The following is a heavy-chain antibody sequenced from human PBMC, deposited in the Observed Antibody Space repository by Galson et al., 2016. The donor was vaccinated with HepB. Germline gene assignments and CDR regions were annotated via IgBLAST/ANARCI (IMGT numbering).Heavy chain of an antibody. D-gene: IGHD6-19*01. V-gene: IGHV1-24*01. CDR2: FVAEDGEP. CDR1: GDTLSEFA. J-gene: IGHJ3*01. CDR3: ATDRAEAALEAFDL. Sequence: SVKVSCKVSGDTLSEFAMHWVRQAPGKGLAYMGIFVAEDGEPFYAEKFQGRVTMMEDTSTDTAYLELRSLRSEDTAVYYCATDRAEAALEAFDLWGQGTMVTVSS.